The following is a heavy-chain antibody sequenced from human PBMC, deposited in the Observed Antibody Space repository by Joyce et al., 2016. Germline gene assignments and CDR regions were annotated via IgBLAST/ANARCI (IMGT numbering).Heavy chain of an antibody. V-gene: IGHV3-21*06. CDR2: ITSTGTYI. CDR3: ARERYGVSIRDIFDI. Sequence: EVLLVESGGGLIKPGGSLRLSCAASGLTLDTYSMNWVRQAQRRGVEWVSSITSTGTYIYYADSLKDRFTIPRDNAKNSVYLQMNSLRAEDSAVYFCARERYGVSIRDIFDIWGQGTVVTVFS. J-gene: IGHJ3*02. D-gene: IGHD4/OR15-4a*01. CDR1: GLTLDTYS.